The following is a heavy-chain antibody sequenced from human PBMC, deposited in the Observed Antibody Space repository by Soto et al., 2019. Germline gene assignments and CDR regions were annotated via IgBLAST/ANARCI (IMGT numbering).Heavy chain of an antibody. CDR1: GYNFNDYY. J-gene: IGHJ4*02. Sequence: GVSVKVYCRGAGYNFNDYYVQWVRQAPGQGLEWMGWISPSSGGTHYAPKVEGRVTLTRDTSISTAYMELSRLLSDDTAVYYCARGPRIQLWFPNVYWGQGTLVTVSS. V-gene: IGHV1-2*02. CDR2: ISPSSGGT. D-gene: IGHD5-18*01. CDR3: ARGPRIQLWFPNVY.